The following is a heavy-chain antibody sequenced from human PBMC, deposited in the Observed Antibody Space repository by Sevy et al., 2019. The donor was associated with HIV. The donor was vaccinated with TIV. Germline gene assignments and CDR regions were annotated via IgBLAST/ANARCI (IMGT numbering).Heavy chain of an antibody. D-gene: IGHD3-10*01. CDR3: VKDRSNYYDSGSYYRTNVAGSAWFDP. V-gene: IGHV4-39*07. CDR2: MSQSGST. J-gene: IGHJ5*02. Sequence: SETLSLTCTVSGGSISRSSYYWGWIRQPPGQGLEWTGSMSQSGSTYYNPSLRSRVTISVDTSKNQLSLQLRSVTAAETAVYYCVKDRSNYYDSGSYYRTNVAGSAWFDPWGQGTLVTVSS. CDR1: GGSISRSSYY.